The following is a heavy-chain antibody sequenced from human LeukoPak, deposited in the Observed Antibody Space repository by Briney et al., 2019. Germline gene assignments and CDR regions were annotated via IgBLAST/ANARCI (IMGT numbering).Heavy chain of an antibody. V-gene: IGHV3-74*01. CDR1: GFTLNNYW. CDR3: AREGRSGYALFSKYYFYGLDV. D-gene: IGHD5-12*01. CDR2: INTDGGTK. J-gene: IGHJ6*02. Sequence: GGSLRLSCAASGFTLNNYWIHWVRQAPGEGLVWVSRINTDGGTKSYSDSVRGRFTISRDNTKNTLYLQMNSLTAEDTAVYYCAREGRSGYALFSKYYFYGLDVWGQGTTVTVSS.